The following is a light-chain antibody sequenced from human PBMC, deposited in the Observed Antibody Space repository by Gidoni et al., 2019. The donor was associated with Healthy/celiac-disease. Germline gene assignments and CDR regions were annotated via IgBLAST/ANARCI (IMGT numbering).Light chain of an antibody. Sequence: EIVMTQSPATLSVSPGERATLSCRASQSVSSNLAWYQQKPGQAPRLLIYGASTRATGIPARVSGSGSGTEFTLTISSLQSEDVAVYYCQQYNNWQNTFGQGTKLEIK. J-gene: IGKJ2*01. CDR1: QSVSSN. V-gene: IGKV3-15*01. CDR2: GAS. CDR3: QQYNNWQNT.